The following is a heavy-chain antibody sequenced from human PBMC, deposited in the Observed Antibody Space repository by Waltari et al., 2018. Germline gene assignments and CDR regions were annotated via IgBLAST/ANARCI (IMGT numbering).Heavy chain of an antibody. CDR3: ARGEKLRYFDWLRGEGFDY. CDR2: ISSSGSTK. D-gene: IGHD3-9*01. CDR1: GFTFSSYE. Sequence: VQLVESGGGVVQPGGSLRLSCAASGFTFSSYEMNWVRQAPGKGREWVSYISSSGSTKKYADSVKGRFTISRDNAKNSLYLQMNSLRAEDTAVYYCARGEKLRYFDWLRGEGFDYWGQGTLVTVSS. J-gene: IGHJ4*02. V-gene: IGHV3-48*03.